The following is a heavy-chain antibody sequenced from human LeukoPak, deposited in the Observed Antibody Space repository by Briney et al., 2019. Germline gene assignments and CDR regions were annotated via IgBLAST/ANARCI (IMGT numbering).Heavy chain of an antibody. J-gene: IGHJ4*02. Sequence: SETLSLTCTVSGGSISSNDFYWGWIRQPPGKGLEWIGTIYYTGSIYNNPSLRSRLTISVDTSKNQFSLKLSSVTAADTAVYYCVRQGVPVYSSGAGYWGQGTLVTVSS. V-gene: IGHV4-39*01. CDR3: VRQGVPVYSSGAGY. CDR2: IYYTGSI. CDR1: GGSISSNDFY. D-gene: IGHD6-19*01.